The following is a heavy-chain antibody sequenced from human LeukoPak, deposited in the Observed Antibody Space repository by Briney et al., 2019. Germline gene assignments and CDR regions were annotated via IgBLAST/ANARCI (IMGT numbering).Heavy chain of an antibody. V-gene: IGHV3-53*01. CDR3: ARGYGDYVTAFDI. CDR1: GFTVSGNY. J-gene: IGHJ3*02. CDR2: IYSGGST. D-gene: IGHD4-17*01. Sequence: GGSLRLSCAASGFTVSGNYMSWVRQAPGKGLEWVSVIYSGGSTYYADSVKGRFTISRDNSKNTLYLQMNSLRAEDTAVYYCARGYGDYVTAFDIWGQGTMVTVSS.